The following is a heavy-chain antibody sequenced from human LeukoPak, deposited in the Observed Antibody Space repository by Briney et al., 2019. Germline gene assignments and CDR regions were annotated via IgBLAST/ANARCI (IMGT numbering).Heavy chain of an antibody. V-gene: IGHV3-15*01. CDR3: ITDERGVTHASDY. CDR1: GFTLTNAW. D-gene: IGHD3-3*01. J-gene: IGHJ4*02. CDR2: IKRKSDGGTT. Sequence: PGGSLRLSCAASGFTLTNAWMSWVRQAPGKGLEWVGRIKRKSDGGTTDYAAPVKGRFTIPTDDSKNTLYLQMNSLKTEDTAVYYCITDERGVTHASDYWGQGTLVTVSS.